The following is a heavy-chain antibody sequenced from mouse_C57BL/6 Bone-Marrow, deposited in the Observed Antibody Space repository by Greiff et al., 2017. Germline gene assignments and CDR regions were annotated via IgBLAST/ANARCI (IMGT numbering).Heavy chain of an antibody. CDR1: GFTFSSYG. Sequence: EVHLVESGGDLVKPGGSLKLSCAASGFTFSSYGMSWVRQTPDKRLEWVATISSGGSYTYYPDSVKGRFTISRDNAKNTLYLQMSSLKSEDTAMYYCARRGDGYYPAWFAYWGQGTLVTVSA. CDR2: ISSGGSYT. D-gene: IGHD2-3*01. V-gene: IGHV5-6*01. J-gene: IGHJ3*01. CDR3: ARRGDGYYPAWFAY.